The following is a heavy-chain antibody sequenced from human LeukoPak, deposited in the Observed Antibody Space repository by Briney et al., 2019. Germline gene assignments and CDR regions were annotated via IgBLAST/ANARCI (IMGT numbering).Heavy chain of an antibody. D-gene: IGHD6-19*01. Sequence: GGSLRLSCAASGFTFSMNALHWVRQAPGKGLEWVALISYDGSNADYVDSVKGRFTIFRDNFKNTLFLQMNSLRAEDTAVYYCARDGEQWLGFDYWGQGTLVTVSS. CDR1: GFTFSMNA. CDR2: ISYDGSNA. V-gene: IGHV3-30*01. J-gene: IGHJ4*02. CDR3: ARDGEQWLGFDY.